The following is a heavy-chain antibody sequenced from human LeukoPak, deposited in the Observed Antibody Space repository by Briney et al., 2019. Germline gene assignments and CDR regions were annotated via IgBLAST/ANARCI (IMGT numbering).Heavy chain of an antibody. Sequence: PGGSLRLSCAASGFTFSDYYMGWIRQAPGRGLEWVSYISSSGKYIYYADSVEGRFTISRDNAKNSLYLQMNSLRAEDTAIYYCARSHKYDSNGLPGSLWGQGALVTVSS. J-gene: IGHJ4*02. CDR2: ISSSGKYI. CDR1: GFTFSDYY. CDR3: ARSHKYDSNGLPGSL. V-gene: IGHV3-11*01. D-gene: IGHD3-22*01.